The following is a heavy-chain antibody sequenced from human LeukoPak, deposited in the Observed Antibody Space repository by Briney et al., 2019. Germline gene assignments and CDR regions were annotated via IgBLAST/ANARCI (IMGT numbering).Heavy chain of an antibody. J-gene: IGHJ4*02. CDR1: GFAFSDYS. Sequence: GGSLRLSCAASGFAFSDYSINWVRQAPGKGLEWVANIRGSGSGMGSGNYYAGSVKGRFTISRDNAKNSLYLQMNSLRVDDTAVYYCARDMRGDGFNSFDHWGLGILVTVSS. D-gene: IGHD5-24*01. CDR2: IRGSGSGMGSGN. V-gene: IGHV3-21*05. CDR3: ARDMRGDGFNSFDH.